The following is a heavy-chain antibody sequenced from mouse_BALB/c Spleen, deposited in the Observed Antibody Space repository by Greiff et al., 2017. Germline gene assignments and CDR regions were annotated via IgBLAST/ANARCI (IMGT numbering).Heavy chain of an antibody. CDR2: IYPGDGST. V-gene: IGHV1S56*01. J-gene: IGHJ2*01. CDR1: GYTFTSYY. Sequence: VQLQRSGPELVKPGASVKMSCKASGYTFTSYYIHWVKQRPGQGLEWIGWIYPGDGSTKYNEKFKGKTTLTADKSSSTAYMLLSSLTSEDSAIYFCARGYYRYDGYFDYWGQGTTLTVSS. D-gene: IGHD2-14*01. CDR3: ARGYYRYDGYFDY.